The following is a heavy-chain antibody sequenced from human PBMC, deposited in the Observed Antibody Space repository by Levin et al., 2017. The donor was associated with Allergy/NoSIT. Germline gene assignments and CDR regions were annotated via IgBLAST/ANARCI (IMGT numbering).Heavy chain of an antibody. CDR2: ISYDGSNK. CDR3: ARDGRYYYDSGAFDI. D-gene: IGHD3-22*01. V-gene: IGHV3-30*04. CDR1: GFTFSSYA. J-gene: IGHJ3*02. Sequence: GGSLRLSCAASGFTFSSYAMHWVRQAPGKGLEWVAVISYDGSNKYYADSVKGRFTISRDNSKNTLYLQMNSLRAEDTAVYYCARDGRYYYDSGAFDIWGQGTMVTVSS.